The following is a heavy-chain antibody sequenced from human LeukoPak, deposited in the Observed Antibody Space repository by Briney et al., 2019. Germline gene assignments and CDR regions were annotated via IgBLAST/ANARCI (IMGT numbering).Heavy chain of an antibody. CDR2: ISSRSSVI. CDR1: GFNFSDHY. CDR3: ARKTYDASWYTDY. D-gene: IGHD6-13*01. Sequence: GGPLRLSCAASGFNFSDHYMSWVRQAPGKGLEWVSYISSRSSVIKYGDSVRGRFTIPRDNAKNSLYLHMSSLRAEDTAVYYCARKTYDASWYTDYWGQGTLVTVSS. J-gene: IGHJ4*02. V-gene: IGHV3-11*01.